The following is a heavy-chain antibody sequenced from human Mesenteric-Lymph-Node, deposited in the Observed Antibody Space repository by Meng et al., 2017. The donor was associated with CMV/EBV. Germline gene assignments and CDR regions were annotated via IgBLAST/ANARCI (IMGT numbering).Heavy chain of an antibody. CDR3: ARVYSSSWPRFDP. J-gene: IGHJ5*02. CDR1: GYTFTSYA. D-gene: IGHD6-13*01. V-gene: IGHV7-4-1*02. CDR2: INTNTGNP. Sequence: KASGYTFTSYAMNGVRQAPGQGLEWMGWINTNTGNPTYAQGFTGRFVFSLDTSVSTAYLQISSLKAEDTAVYYCARVYSSSWPRFDPWGQGTLVTVSS.